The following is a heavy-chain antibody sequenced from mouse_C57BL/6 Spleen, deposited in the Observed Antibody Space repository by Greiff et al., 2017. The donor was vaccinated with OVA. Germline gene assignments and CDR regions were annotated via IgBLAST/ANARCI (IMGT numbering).Heavy chain of an antibody. J-gene: IGHJ1*03. CDR1: GYTFTSYG. Sequence: QVQLKESGAELARPGASVKLSCKASGYTFTSYGISWVKQRTGQGLEWIGEIYPRSGNTYYNEKFKGKATLTADKSSSTAYMELRSLTSEDSAVYFCAREDYGSSDWYFDVWGTGTTVTVSS. V-gene: IGHV1-81*01. D-gene: IGHD1-1*01. CDR3: AREDYGSSDWYFDV. CDR2: IYPRSGNT.